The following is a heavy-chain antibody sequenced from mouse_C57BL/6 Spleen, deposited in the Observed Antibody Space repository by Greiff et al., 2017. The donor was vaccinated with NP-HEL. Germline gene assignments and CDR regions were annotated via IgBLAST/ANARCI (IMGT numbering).Heavy chain of an antibody. CDR1: GYSITSGYY. CDR2: ISYDGSN. CDR3: ARELYYGSSYDYAMDY. Sequence: EVKLLESGPGLVKPSQSLSLTCSVTGYSITSGYYWNWIRQFPGNKLEWMGYISYDGSNNYNPSLKNRISITRDTSKNQFFLKLNSVTTEDTATYYCARELYYGSSYDYAMDYWGQGTSVTVSS. V-gene: IGHV3-6*01. J-gene: IGHJ4*01. D-gene: IGHD1-1*01.